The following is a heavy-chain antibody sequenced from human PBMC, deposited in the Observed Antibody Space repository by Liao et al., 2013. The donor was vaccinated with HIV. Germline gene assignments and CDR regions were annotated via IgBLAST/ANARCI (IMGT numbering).Heavy chain of an antibody. V-gene: IGHV4-59*01. CDR3: AARITISGVAIPHALDV. Sequence: VQLQESGPGLVKPSEALSLTCTVSGGSMSDYYWNWIRQSPGKGLEWIAYVSDSGSTNYNPSLESRVTISVDTSRNRFSLKVSSVTAADTAVYYCAARITISGVAIPHALDVWGQGTMVAVSS. J-gene: IGHJ3*01. CDR2: VSDSGST. D-gene: IGHD3-3*01. CDR1: GGSMSDYY.